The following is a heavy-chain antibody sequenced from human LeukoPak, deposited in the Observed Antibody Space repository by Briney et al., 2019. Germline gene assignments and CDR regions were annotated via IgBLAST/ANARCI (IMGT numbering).Heavy chain of an antibody. J-gene: IGHJ6*02. D-gene: IGHD7-27*01. CDR3: AKINGDGMDV. Sequence: QPGRSLRLSCVASGFTFDDYAMHWVRQAPGKGLEWVSGITWNSGSIGYADSVKGRFTISRDNAKNSLYLQMNSLRTEDTALYYCAKINGDGMDVWGQGTTVTVS. CDR2: ITWNSGSI. CDR1: GFTFDDYA. V-gene: IGHV3-9*01.